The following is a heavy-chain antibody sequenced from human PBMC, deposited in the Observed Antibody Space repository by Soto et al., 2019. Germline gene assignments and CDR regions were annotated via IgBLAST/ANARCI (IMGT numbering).Heavy chain of an antibody. Sequence: SETLSLTCTVSGGSISSGDYYWSWIRQPPGKGLEWFGYIYYSGSTYYNPSLKSRVTISVDTSKNQFSLKLSSVTAADMAVYYCARAGCSSTSCFDYWGQGTLVTVSS. CDR2: IYYSGST. J-gene: IGHJ4*02. CDR1: GGSISSGDYY. V-gene: IGHV4-30-4*08. D-gene: IGHD2-2*01. CDR3: ARAGCSSTSCFDY.